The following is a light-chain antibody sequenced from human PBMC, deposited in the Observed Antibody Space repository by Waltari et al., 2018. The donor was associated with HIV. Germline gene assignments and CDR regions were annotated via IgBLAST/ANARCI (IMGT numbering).Light chain of an antibody. V-gene: IGLV3-25*03. CDR1: ALSTQY. CDR3: QSSDTTASHEL. Sequence: SRYLTQPPSVSVSPGQTARSTCSVDALSTQYSYWYQQKAGQAPVLVIFKVTERPSGSPERFSASSSGTTVTLTITSVEAEDEAEYFCQSSDTTASHELFGGGTKLTVL. CDR2: KVT. J-gene: IGLJ2*01.